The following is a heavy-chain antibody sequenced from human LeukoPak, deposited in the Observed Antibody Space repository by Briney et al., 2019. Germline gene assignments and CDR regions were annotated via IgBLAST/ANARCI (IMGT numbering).Heavy chain of an antibody. J-gene: IGHJ4*02. CDR2: IYYGGST. CDR1: GGSVSSSSYY. V-gene: IGHV4-39*01. CDR3: ARLRGYSYGMFDY. Sequence: SETLSLTCTVSGGSVSSSSYYWGWIRRPPGKGLEWIGSIYYGGSTYYNPSLKSRVTISIDTSKNQFSLKLSSVTAADTAVYYCARLRGYSYGMFDYWGQGTLVTVSS. D-gene: IGHD5-18*01.